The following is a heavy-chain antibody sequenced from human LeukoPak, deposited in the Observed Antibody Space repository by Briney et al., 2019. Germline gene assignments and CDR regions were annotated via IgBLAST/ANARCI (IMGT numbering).Heavy chain of an antibody. CDR1: GYTFTSYG. D-gene: IGHD3-16*02. CDR3: ARGNFLYDYVWGSYRRHYFDY. J-gene: IGHJ4*02. CDR2: ISAYNGNT. Sequence: ASVKVSCKASGYTFTSYGISWVRQAPGQGLEWMGWISAYNGNTNYAQKLQGRVTMTTDTSTSTAYMELRSLRSDDTAVYYCARGNFLYDYVWGSYRRHYFDYWGQGTLVTVSS. V-gene: IGHV1-18*01.